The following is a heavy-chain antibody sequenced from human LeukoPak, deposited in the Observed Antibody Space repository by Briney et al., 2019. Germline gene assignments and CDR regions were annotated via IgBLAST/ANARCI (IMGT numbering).Heavy chain of an antibody. CDR2: IKQNGRVK. CDR3: EGFGVDAAIVS. D-gene: IGHD3-3*01. CDR1: VVTLTGYR. Sequence: GGSLRLSSAASVVTLTGYRMSRVRAPPGKGLERVATIKQNGRVKTSVDSAEGGFTSSRDNAKTSLFLQMDTRRAEGIGVCYTEGFGVDAAIVSWGQGTLVTVSS. J-gene: IGHJ4*02. V-gene: IGHV3-7*01.